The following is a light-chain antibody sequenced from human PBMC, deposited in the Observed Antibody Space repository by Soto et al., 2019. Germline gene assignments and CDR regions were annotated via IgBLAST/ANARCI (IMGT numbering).Light chain of an antibody. CDR3: SSYTSSSTDV. CDR2: DVS. CDR1: ISDVGGYNY. V-gene: IGLV2-14*01. J-gene: IGLJ1*01. Sequence: QSALTQPASVSGSPGQSITISCTGTISDVGGYNYVSWYQQHPGKAPKLMIYDVSDLPSGVSNRFSGSKSGNTASLTISGLQAEDEADYYCSSYTSSSTDVFGTGTKLTVL.